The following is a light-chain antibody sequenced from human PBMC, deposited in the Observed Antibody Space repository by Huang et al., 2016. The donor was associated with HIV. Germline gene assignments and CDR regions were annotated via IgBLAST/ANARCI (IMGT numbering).Light chain of an antibody. CDR3: QQYVNWPFT. CDR1: QSVGTN. Sequence: ETAMTQSLATLSVSPGERVTLSCRASQSVGTNLAWYQQKPGQAPSLLMSGASNRATGIPARFSGSGSGTDFTLTISSLQSEDFAVYYCQQYVNWPFTFGQGTKLEIK. V-gene: IGKV3-15*01. J-gene: IGKJ2*01. CDR2: GAS.